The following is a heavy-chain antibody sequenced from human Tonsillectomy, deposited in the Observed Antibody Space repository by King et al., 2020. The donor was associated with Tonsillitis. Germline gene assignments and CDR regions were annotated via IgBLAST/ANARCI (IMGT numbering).Heavy chain of an antibody. CDR2: VFYSGDA. V-gene: IGHV4-39*07. CDR1: GGSIITTDYY. J-gene: IGHJ4*02. D-gene: IGHD3-9*01. CDR3: ARQGGRGYDILTGYPIEY. Sequence: LQLQESGPGLVKPSETLSLTCTVSGGSIITTDYYWGWMRQSPGEGLEWIGSVFYSGDAYYNPSLKSRVTISVDTSKSQFSLRLNSVTAADTAVYYCARQGGRGYDILTGYPIEYWGQGTLITLSS.